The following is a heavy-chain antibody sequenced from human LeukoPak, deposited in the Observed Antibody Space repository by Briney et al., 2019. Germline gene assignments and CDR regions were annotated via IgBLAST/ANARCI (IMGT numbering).Heavy chain of an antibody. V-gene: IGHV4-34*01. CDR1: GGSFSGYY. CDR2: INHSGST. D-gene: IGHD3-16*01. CDR3: ARGLGGYFDY. J-gene: IGHJ4*02. Sequence: SETLSLTCCVYGGSFSGYYWRWMRQPPGKGVEWIGEINHSGSTNYNPSLKSRVTISVDTSKNQFSLKLSSVTAADMAVYYCARGLGGYFDYWGQGTLVTVSS.